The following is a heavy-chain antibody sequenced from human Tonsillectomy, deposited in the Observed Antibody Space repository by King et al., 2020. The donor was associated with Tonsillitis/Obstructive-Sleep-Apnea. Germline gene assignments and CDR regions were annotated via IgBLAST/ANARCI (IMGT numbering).Heavy chain of an antibody. J-gene: IGHJ5*02. Sequence: VQLVESGAEVKKPGASVKVSCKASGYTFIGYYIHWVRQAPGQGLEWMGWINPNSGATKYAQKFQGRVTMTRDTSVNTAYMELSRLRSDDMAVYYCARGGTVTTPNHFDPWGQGTLVTASS. D-gene: IGHD1-7*01. CDR2: INPNSGAT. V-gene: IGHV1-2*02. CDR3: ARGGTVTTPNHFDP. CDR1: GYTFIGYY.